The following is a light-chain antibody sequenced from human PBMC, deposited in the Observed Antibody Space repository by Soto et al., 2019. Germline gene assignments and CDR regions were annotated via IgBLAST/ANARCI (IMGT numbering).Light chain of an antibody. CDR3: QQYGSSPPNT. V-gene: IGKV3-20*01. Sequence: EIVLTQSPGTLSLSPGERATLSCRASQSVSSSYLAWYQKKPGQAPRLLIYGASRRANGIPDRFSGSGSGTDFTLTISRLEPEDFAVYYCQQYGSSPPNTFGGGTKVDIK. J-gene: IGKJ4*01. CDR2: GAS. CDR1: QSVSSSY.